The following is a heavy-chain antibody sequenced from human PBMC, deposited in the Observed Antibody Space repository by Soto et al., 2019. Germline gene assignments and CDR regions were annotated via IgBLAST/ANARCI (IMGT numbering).Heavy chain of an antibody. J-gene: IGHJ6*02. D-gene: IGHD6-6*01. CDR1: GFTFSSYG. CDR3: AAAYSSSSLDYYYYGMDV. V-gene: IGHV3-33*01. Sequence: GGSLRLSCAASGFTFSSYGMHWVRQAPGKGLEWVAVIWYDGSNKYYADSVKGRFTISRDNSKNTLYLQMNSLRAEDTAVYYCAAAYSSSSLDYYYYGMDVWGQGTTVTVSS. CDR2: IWYDGSNK.